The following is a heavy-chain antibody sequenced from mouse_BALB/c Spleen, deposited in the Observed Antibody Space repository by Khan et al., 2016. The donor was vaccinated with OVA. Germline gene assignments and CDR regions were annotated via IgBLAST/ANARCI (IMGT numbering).Heavy chain of an antibody. CDR2: IRYDGSN. CDR1: GYSITSGYY. V-gene: IGHV3-6*02. CDR3: SRVGCSCPAVFAY. Sequence: EVQLQESGPGLVKPSQSLSLTCSVTGYSITSGYYWNWIRQFPGNKLEWMGYIRYDGSNNHNPSLKNRISITRDTSKNQFSLKLNSVNTEDTAIFYWSRVGCSCPAVFAYWGQGTLVTGSA. D-gene: IGHD3-3*01. J-gene: IGHJ3*01.